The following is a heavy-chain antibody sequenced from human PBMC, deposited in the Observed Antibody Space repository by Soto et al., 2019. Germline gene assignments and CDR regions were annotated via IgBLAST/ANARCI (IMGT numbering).Heavy chain of an antibody. D-gene: IGHD6-19*01. CDR1: GYTFTSYG. J-gene: IGHJ5*02. Sequence: GASVKVSCKASGYTFTSYGISWVRQAPGQGLEWMGWISAYNGNTNYAQKLQGRVTMTTDTSTSTAYMELRSLRSDDTAVYYCASYRGSSGWPRNWFDPWGQGTLVTVSS. CDR3: ASYRGSSGWPRNWFDP. V-gene: IGHV1-18*01. CDR2: ISAYNGNT.